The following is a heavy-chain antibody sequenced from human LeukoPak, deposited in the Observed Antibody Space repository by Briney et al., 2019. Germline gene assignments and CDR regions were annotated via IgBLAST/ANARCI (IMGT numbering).Heavy chain of an antibody. CDR1: GFTFSGSA. V-gene: IGHV3-73*01. J-gene: IGHJ5*02. CDR2: IRSEANSYAT. Sequence: GGSLKLSCAASGFTFSGSAMHWVRQASGKGLEWVGRIRSEANSYATAYAASVKGRFTISRDDSKNTAYLQMNSLKTEDTAVYYCTRRGAWFDPWGQGTLVTVSS. CDR3: TRRGAWFDP. D-gene: IGHD1-26*01.